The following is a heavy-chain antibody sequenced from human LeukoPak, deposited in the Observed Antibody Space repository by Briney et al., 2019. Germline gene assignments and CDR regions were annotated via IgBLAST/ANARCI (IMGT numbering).Heavy chain of an antibody. V-gene: IGHV3-74*01. J-gene: IGHJ4*02. Sequence: PGGSLRLSCAASGFIFSNFWMHWVRQAPGKGLVWVSRVKSDGSGADYADPVKGRFIISRDNGKNTLYLHMNSLRADDTAVYYCAGGLEMATINELNYWGQGTLVTVSS. CDR2: VKSDGSGA. D-gene: IGHD5-24*01. CDR3: AGGLEMATINELNY. CDR1: GFIFSNFW.